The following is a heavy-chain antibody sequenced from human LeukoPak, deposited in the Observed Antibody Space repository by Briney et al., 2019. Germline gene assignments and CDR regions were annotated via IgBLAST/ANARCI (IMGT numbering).Heavy chain of an antibody. CDR1: GYSFTSYW. CDR3: ARRDSSGYYYFDY. D-gene: IGHD3-22*01. CDR2: IYPGDSDT. J-gene: IGHJ4*02. Sequence: GESLRISCRTSGYSFTSYWIGWVRQMPGKGLEWMGVIYPGDSDTRYSPSFQGQVTISADKSISTAYLQWSSLKASDTAMYYCARRDSSGYYYFDYWGQGTLVTVSS. V-gene: IGHV5-51*01.